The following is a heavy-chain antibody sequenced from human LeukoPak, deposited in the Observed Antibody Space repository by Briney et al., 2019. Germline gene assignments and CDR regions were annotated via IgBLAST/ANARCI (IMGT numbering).Heavy chain of an antibody. V-gene: IGHV4-59*12. CDR2: IYYSGST. Sequence: SETLSLTCTVSGGSISSYYWSWIRQPPGKGLEWIGYIYYSGSTNYNPSLKSRVIISVDTSKNQFSLKLSSVTAADTAVYYCARRDSYWYFDLWGRGTLVTVSS. CDR1: GGSISSYY. J-gene: IGHJ2*01. CDR3: ARRDSYWYFDL.